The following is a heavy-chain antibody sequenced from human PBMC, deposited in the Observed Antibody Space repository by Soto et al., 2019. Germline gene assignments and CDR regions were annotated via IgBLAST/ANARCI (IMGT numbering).Heavy chain of an antibody. Sequence: SQTLSLTCAISGDSVSSNSAAWNWIRQSPSRGLEWLGRTYYRSKWYNDYAVSVKSRITINPDTSKNQFSLQLNSVTPEDTAVYYCTRPQISIFGEGVLQSIYYYYGMDVWGQGTTVTVSS. J-gene: IGHJ6*02. V-gene: IGHV6-1*01. CDR2: TYYRSKWYN. D-gene: IGHD3-3*01. CDR1: GDSVSSNSAA. CDR3: TRPQISIFGEGVLQSIYYYYGMDV.